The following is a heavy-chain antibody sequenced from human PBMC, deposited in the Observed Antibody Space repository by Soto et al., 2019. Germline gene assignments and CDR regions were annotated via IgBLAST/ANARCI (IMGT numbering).Heavy chain of an antibody. D-gene: IGHD3-22*01. CDR1: GFTFSSYA. CDR2: ISGSGGST. Sequence: GSLRLSCAASGFTFSSYAMSWVRQAPGKGLEWVSAISGSGGSTYYADSVKGRFTISRDNSKNTLYLQMNSLRAEDTAVYYCAKDLYYYDSSGYYYPPYFDYWAQGSLVTVSS. V-gene: IGHV3-23*01. CDR3: AKDLYYYDSSGYYYPPYFDY. J-gene: IGHJ4*02.